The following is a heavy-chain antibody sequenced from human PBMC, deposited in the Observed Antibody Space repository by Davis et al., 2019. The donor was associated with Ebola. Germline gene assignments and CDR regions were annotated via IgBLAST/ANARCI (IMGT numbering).Heavy chain of an antibody. Sequence: GESLKISCAASGFTVSSNYMSWVRQAPGKGLEWVSVIYSGGSTYYADSVKGRFTISRHNSKNTLYLQMNSLRAEDTAVYYCARGGETVTGTASHGMDVWGQGTTVTVSS. CDR2: IYSGGST. CDR1: GFTVSSNY. D-gene: IGHD4-11*01. CDR3: ARGGETVTGTASHGMDV. V-gene: IGHV3-53*04. J-gene: IGHJ6*02.